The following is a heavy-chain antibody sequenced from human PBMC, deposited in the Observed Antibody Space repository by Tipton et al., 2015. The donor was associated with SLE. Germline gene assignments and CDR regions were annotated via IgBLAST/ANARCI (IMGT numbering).Heavy chain of an antibody. CDR2: IYTSGST. J-gene: IGHJ3*02. D-gene: IGHD1-26*01. Sequence: TLSLTCSVSGDSMNNYFWNWIRQPAGKGLEWIGRIYTSGSTYYNPSLKSRVTMSVDMSKNQFSLRLTSVTAADTAVYYCARTLGAIAHTVYDAFDIWGQGKMVTVSS. CDR3: ARTLGAIAHTVYDAFDI. CDR1: GDSMNNYF. V-gene: IGHV4-4*07.